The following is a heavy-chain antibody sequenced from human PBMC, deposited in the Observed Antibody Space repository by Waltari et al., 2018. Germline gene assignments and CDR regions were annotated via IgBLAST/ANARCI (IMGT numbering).Heavy chain of an antibody. V-gene: IGHV4-39*07. CDR2: IYYSGRT. CDR3: ATRPLSSGSYYGAHDAFDI. CDR1: GGSISSSSYY. J-gene: IGHJ3*02. Sequence: QLQLQESGPGLVKPSETLSLTCTVSGGSISSSSYYWGWIRQPPGKGLEWIGSIYYSGRTYYNPSLKSRVTISVDTSKNQFSLKLSSVTAADTAVYYCATRPLSSGSYYGAHDAFDIWGQGTMVTVSS. D-gene: IGHD1-26*01.